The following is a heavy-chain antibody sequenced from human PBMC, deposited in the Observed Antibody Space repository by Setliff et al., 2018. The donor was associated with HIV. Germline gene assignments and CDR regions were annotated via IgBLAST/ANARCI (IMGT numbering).Heavy chain of an antibody. CDR3: ARVPVAGANWFDP. V-gene: IGHV4-39*01. CDR2: VSQRGST. D-gene: IGHD2-21*01. CDR1: GGSISSYY. Sequence: SETLSLTCTVSGGSISSYYWGWIRQSPGKRLEWIGSVSQRGSTYYNPSLKSRITISVDRSKNLFSLKLISVTAADQGVYYCARVPVAGANWFDPWGLGTLVTVSS. J-gene: IGHJ5*02.